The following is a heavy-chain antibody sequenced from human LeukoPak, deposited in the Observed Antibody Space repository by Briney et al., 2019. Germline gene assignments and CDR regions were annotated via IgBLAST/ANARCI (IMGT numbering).Heavy chain of an antibody. Sequence: GGSVRLSCAASGFTFSSYAMSWVRQAPGKGLEWVSAISSSGGGTYYADSVKGRFTISRDNSKNTLYLQMNSLRAEDTAVYYCAKVPLYDSSGYYYYFDYWGQGTLVTVSS. CDR1: GFTFSSYA. CDR3: AKVPLYDSSGYYYYFDY. J-gene: IGHJ4*02. D-gene: IGHD3-22*01. V-gene: IGHV3-23*01. CDR2: ISSSGGGT.